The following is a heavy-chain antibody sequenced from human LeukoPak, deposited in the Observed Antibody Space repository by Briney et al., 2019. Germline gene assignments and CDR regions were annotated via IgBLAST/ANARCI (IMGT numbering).Heavy chain of an antibody. D-gene: IGHD3-3*01. V-gene: IGHV4-39*01. CDR2: IYYSGST. CDR1: GGSISSSSYY. Sequence: SETLSLTCTVSGGSISSSSYYWGWIRQPPGKGLEWIGSIYYSGSTYYNPSLKSRVTISVDTSKNQFSLKLSSVTAADTAVYYCARHGAQYVAIFGVAPGFDYWGQGTLVTVSS. CDR3: ARHGAQYVAIFGVAPGFDY. J-gene: IGHJ4*02.